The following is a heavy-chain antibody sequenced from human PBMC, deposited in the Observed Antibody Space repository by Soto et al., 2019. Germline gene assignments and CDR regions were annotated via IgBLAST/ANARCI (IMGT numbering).Heavy chain of an antibody. J-gene: IGHJ6*02. CDR3: ARGSIAAAGYYYYYGMDV. Sequence: GGSLRLSCAASGFTFSSYGMHWVRQAPGKGLEWVAVISYDGSNKYYADSVKGRFTIPRDNSKNTLYLQMNSLRAEDTAVYYCARGSIAAAGYYYYYGMDVWGQGTTVTVSS. V-gene: IGHV3-30*03. CDR2: ISYDGSNK. D-gene: IGHD6-13*01. CDR1: GFTFSSYG.